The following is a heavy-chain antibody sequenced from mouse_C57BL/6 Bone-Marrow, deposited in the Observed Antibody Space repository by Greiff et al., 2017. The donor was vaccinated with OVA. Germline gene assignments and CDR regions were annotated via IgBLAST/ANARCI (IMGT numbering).Heavy chain of an antibody. CDR2: ISSGGGDT. V-gene: IGHV5-6*01. CDR3: ARQYSNWYFDV. Sequence: EVQLQQSGGDLVKPGGSLKLSCAASGFTFSSYGMSWVRQTPDKRLEWVATISSGGGDTSYPDSVKGRFTITRDNAKNTMYLQMSSLKSEDTAMYYCARQYSNWYFDVWGTGTTVTVSS. CDR1: GFTFSSYG. J-gene: IGHJ1*03. D-gene: IGHD2-5*01.